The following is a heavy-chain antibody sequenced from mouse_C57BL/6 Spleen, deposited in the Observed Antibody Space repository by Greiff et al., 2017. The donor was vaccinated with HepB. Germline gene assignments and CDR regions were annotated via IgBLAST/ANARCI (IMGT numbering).Heavy chain of an antibody. J-gene: IGHJ4*01. CDR3: ARHLTWDYAMDY. V-gene: IGHV2-6-1*01. Sequence: QVQLQQSGPGLVAPSQSLSITCTVSGFSLTSYGVHWVRQPPGKGLEWLVVIWSDGSTTYNSALKSRLSISKDNSKSQVFLKMNSLQTDDTAMYYCARHLTWDYAMDYWGQGTSVTVSS. CDR1: GFSLTSYG. CDR2: IWSDGST.